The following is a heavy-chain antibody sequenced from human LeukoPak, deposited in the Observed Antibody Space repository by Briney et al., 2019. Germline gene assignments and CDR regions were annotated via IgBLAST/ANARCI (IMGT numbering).Heavy chain of an antibody. D-gene: IGHD3-3*01. CDR1: GFTFTSYG. Sequence: PGTSLRLSCAASGFTFTSYGMHWVRQAPGKGLEWVALITYDGYYKYYSDSVKGRFTISSDTSKNTMYLQMNSLRAEDTAVYYCAKDLAYYDFWSGPYYYYYGMDVWGQGTTVTVSS. J-gene: IGHJ6*02. CDR3: AKDLAYYDFWSGPYYYYYGMDV. CDR2: ITYDGYYK. V-gene: IGHV3-30*18.